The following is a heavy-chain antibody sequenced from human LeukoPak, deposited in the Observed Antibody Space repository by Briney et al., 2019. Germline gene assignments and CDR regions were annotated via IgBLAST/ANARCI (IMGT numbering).Heavy chain of an antibody. CDR3: AHSDLLRDTAMVLPTYYFDY. D-gene: IGHD5-18*01. CDR2: IHWNDDK. J-gene: IGHJ4*02. V-gene: IGHV2-5*01. CDR1: GFSLSTSGVG. Sequence: SGPTLVKPTQTLTLTCTFSGFSLSTSGVGVGWIRQPPGKALEWLALIHWNDDKRYSPSLKSRLTITKDTSKNQVVLTMTNMDPVDTATYYCAHSDLLRDTAMVLPTYYFDYWGQGTLVTVSS.